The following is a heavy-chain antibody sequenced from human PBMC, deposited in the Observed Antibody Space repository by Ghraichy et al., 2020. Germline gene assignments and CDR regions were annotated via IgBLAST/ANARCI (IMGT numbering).Heavy chain of an antibody. D-gene: IGHD3-3*01. J-gene: IGHJ6*02. CDR1: GFTFSSSD. CDR2: IGRGGDT. V-gene: IGHV3-13*04. Sequence: LSLTCAASGFTFSSSDMHWVRQVPGKGLEWVSAIGRGGDTYYSGSVKGRFTISRENAKSSLYLEMNSLRVGDTAIYYCAREIQDFRGGSRHYYNGLDFWGQGTTVTVSS. CDR3: AREIQDFRGGSRHYYNGLDF.